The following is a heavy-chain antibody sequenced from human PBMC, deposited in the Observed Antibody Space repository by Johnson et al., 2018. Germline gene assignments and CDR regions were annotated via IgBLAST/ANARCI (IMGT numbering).Heavy chain of an antibody. Sequence: VQLVESGGGLVKXGGSLRLXCAASGFTFSSYSMNWVRQAPGKGLEWVSSISSSSSYIYYADSVKGLFTISRDNAKNSLYLQMNSRRAEDTAVYYCARDKCSSTSCYYYYYYMDVWGKGTTVTVSS. CDR1: GFTFSSYS. J-gene: IGHJ6*03. CDR3: ARDKCSSTSCYYYYYYMDV. V-gene: IGHV3-21*01. CDR2: ISSSSSYI. D-gene: IGHD2-2*01.